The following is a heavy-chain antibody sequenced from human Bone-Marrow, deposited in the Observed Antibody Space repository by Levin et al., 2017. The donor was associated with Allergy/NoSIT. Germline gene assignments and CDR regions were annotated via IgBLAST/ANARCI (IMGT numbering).Heavy chain of an antibody. V-gene: IGHV3-30*04. J-gene: IGHJ3*02. Sequence: GGSLRLSCAASGFTFSSYAMHWVRQAPGKGLEWVAVISYDGSNKYYADSVKGRFTISRDNSKNTLYLQMNSLRAEDTAVYYCARAARSGSGSYAFDSWGQGTMVTVSS. CDR3: ARAARSGSGSYAFDS. CDR2: ISYDGSNK. CDR1: GFTFSSYA. D-gene: IGHD1-26*01.